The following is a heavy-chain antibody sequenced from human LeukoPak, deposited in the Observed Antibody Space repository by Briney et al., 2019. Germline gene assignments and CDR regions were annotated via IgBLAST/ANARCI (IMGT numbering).Heavy chain of an antibody. D-gene: IGHD2-15*01. J-gene: IGHJ4*02. CDR3: AKDYCGDGSCYSFHVFDY. V-gene: IGHV4-39*07. CDR1: GGSISSSTYY. CDR2: TYYSGST. Sequence: SETLSLTCTVSGGSISSSTYYWGWIRQPPGKGLEWIGSTYYSGSTYYNPSLKSRVTISLDTSKNQFSLKVRSVTAADTAVYYCAKDYCGDGSCYSFHVFDYWGQGTLVTVSS.